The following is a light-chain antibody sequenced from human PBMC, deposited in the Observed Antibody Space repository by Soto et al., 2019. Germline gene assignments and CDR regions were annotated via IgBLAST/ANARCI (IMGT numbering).Light chain of an antibody. J-gene: IGLJ3*02. CDR2: EVT. CDR1: SNDIGLYNY. Sequence: QSALTQPASVSGSPGQSITISCTGTSNDIGLYNYVSWYQQHPGKAPKLVIYEVTYRPSGVSDRFSASKSDNTASLTISGLQAEDEADYYCSSYTVSSTGLFGGGTKVTVL. V-gene: IGLV2-14*01. CDR3: SSYTVSSTGL.